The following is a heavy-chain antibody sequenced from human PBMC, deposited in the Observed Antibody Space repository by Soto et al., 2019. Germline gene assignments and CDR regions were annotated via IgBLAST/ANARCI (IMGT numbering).Heavy chain of an antibody. V-gene: IGHV4-4*07. J-gene: IGHJ5*02. Sequence: SSETLSLTCTVSGGSIKNYYWSWIRQPAGKGLEWIGRIYSTGSTNYNASLKSRVTMSVDTSNNQFSLRLRSVTAADTAVYYCARDEYYDSNNWFVTWSQG. CDR2: IYSTGST. CDR1: GGSIKNYY. CDR3: ARDEYYDSNNWFVT. D-gene: IGHD3-22*01.